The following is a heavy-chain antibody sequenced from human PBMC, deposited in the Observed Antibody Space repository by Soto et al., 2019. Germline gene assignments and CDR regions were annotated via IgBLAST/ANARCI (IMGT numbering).Heavy chain of an antibody. V-gene: IGHV4-39*02. D-gene: IGHD2-15*01. CDR2: IFFTGNT. J-gene: IGHJ4*02. Sequence: SETLSLTCTASGGSISSLSYYWGWIRQPPGKGLEWIGSIFFTGNTYYNPSLESRVAFSVDTSRNHFSLTVNSVTAADTAVYYCASRDCSGGNCYNRGFDSWGQGTLVTVSS. CDR1: GGSISSLSYY. CDR3: ASRDCSGGNCYNRGFDS.